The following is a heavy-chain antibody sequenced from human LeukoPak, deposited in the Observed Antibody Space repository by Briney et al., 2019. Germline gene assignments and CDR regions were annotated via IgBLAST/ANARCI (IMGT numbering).Heavy chain of an antibody. V-gene: IGHV4-38-2*01. D-gene: IGHD3-3*01. Sequence: PSETPSLTCAVSGYSISSGYYWGWIRQPPGKGLEWIGSIYHSGSTYYNPSLKSRVTISVDTSKNQFSLKLSSVTAADTAVYYCARHTIFGSPFDYWGQGTLVTVSS. CDR1: GYSISSGYY. CDR2: IYHSGST. J-gene: IGHJ4*02. CDR3: ARHTIFGSPFDY.